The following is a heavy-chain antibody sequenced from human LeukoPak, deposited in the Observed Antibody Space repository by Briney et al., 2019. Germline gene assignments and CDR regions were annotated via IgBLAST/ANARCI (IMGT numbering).Heavy chain of an antibody. D-gene: IGHD3-9*01. CDR2: ISGSSSTI. Sequence: PGGSLRLSCAASGFSFSSNSMNWVRQAPGKGLEWVSYISGSSSTIYYADSVKSRFTISRDNAKNSLYLQMNSLRAEDTAVYYCVTNFDPDVDWGQGTLVTVSS. CDR1: GFSFSSNS. J-gene: IGHJ4*02. CDR3: VTNFDPDVD. V-gene: IGHV3-48*01.